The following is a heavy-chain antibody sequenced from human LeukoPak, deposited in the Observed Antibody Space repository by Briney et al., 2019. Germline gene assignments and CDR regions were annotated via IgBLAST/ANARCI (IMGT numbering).Heavy chain of an antibody. J-gene: IGHJ6*02. CDR1: GYTFTSYY. V-gene: IGHV1-46*01. CDR3: ARTDCGGDCSPHRYYYYGMDV. D-gene: IGHD2-21*02. CDR2: INPSGGST. Sequence: ASVKVSCKASGYTFTSYYMHWVRQAPGQGLEWMGIINPSGGSTSYAQKFQGRVTMTRDTSTSTVYMELSSLRSEDTAVYYCARTDCGGDCSPHRYYYYGMDVWGQGTTVTVSS.